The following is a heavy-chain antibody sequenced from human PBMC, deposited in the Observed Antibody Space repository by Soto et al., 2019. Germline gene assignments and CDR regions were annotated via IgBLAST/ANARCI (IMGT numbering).Heavy chain of an antibody. CDR2: IFHSGNT. V-gene: IGHV4-4*02. D-gene: IGHD5-12*01. CDR3: ARLYRWATDY. CDR1: GGSINSNNW. J-gene: IGHJ4*02. Sequence: PSETLSLTCAVSGGSINSNNWWSWVRQPPGKGLEWIGHIFHSGNTNYNPSLKSRITISIDTSKNQISLKLSSVTAADTAVYYCARLYRWATDYWGQGTLVTVSS.